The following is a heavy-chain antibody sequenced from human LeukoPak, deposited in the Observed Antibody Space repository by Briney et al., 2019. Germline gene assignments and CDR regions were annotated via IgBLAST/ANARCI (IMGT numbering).Heavy chain of an antibody. Sequence: GGSLRLSCAASGFTFSSYAMSWVRQAPGKGLEWVSVISGSGGSTYYADSVKGRFTISRDNSKNTLYLQMNSLRAEDTAVYYCAKSSPAWSGWRNFDYWGQGTLVTVSS. V-gene: IGHV3-23*01. J-gene: IGHJ4*02. CDR1: GFTFSSYA. D-gene: IGHD3-3*01. CDR2: ISGSGGST. CDR3: AKSSPAWSGWRNFDY.